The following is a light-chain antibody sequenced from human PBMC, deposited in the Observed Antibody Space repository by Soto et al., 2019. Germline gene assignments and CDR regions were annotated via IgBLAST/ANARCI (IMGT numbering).Light chain of an antibody. Sequence: DIVMTQSPDSLAVSLGERATINCKSSQSVLYTSDHKNYLAWYQQKPGQPPKLLIYWASTRESGVPDRFSGSGSGTDFTLTISSLQAEEVAVYYCQQHSSTPITFGQGTRLEIK. V-gene: IGKV4-1*01. CDR3: QQHSSTPIT. CDR1: QSVLYTSDHKNY. CDR2: WAS. J-gene: IGKJ5*01.